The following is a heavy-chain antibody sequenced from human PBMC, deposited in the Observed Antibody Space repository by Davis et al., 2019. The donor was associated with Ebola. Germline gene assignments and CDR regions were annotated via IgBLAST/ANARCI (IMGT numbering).Heavy chain of an antibody. V-gene: IGHV5-51*01. Sequence: GESLKISCKGSGYSFTSYWIAWVRQMPGKGLEWMGVIFPRDSDTRNSPSFQGQVTISVDKSTSTAYLQWSSLKASDTAMYYCASSPYYYYGMDVWGQGTTVTVSS. CDR2: IFPRDSDT. CDR3: ASSPYYYYGMDV. CDR1: GYSFTSYW. J-gene: IGHJ6*02.